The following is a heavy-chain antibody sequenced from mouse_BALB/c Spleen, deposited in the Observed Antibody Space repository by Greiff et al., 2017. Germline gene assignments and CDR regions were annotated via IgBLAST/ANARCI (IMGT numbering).Heavy chain of an antibody. CDR2: IYPGSGST. J-gene: IGHJ4*01. D-gene: IGHD3-1*01. V-gene: IGHV1-55*01. CDR1: GYNFTSYW. CDR3: ARSGLRSAMDY. Sequence: QVQLQQPGAELVKPGTSVKLSCKASGYNFTSYWINWVKLRPGQGLEWIGDIYPGSGSTNYNEKFKSKATLTVDTSSSTAYMQLSSLASEDSALYYCARSGLRSAMDYWGQGTSVTVSS.